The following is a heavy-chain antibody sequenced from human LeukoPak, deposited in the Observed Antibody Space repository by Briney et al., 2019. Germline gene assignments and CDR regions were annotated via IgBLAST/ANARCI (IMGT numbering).Heavy chain of an antibody. V-gene: IGHV3-48*02. J-gene: IGHJ4*02. CDR2: ISGSSSTI. Sequence: TGGSLRLYCAASGFTFSSYSMNWVRQAPGKGLEWVSYISGSSSTIYYADSVKGRFTISRDNAKNSLYLQMNSLRDEDTAVYYCARGLPPGPGFWGQGTLVTVSS. CDR1: GFTFSSYS. D-gene: IGHD7-27*01. CDR3: ARGLPPGPGF.